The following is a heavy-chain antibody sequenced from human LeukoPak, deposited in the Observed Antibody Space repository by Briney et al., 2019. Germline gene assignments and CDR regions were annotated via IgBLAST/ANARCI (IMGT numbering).Heavy chain of an antibody. CDR2: VYPGDSDT. Sequence: GESLKISCKASGYIFSSYWIGWVRQMPGKGLEWMGIVYPGDSDTRYSPSFQGQVTISADKSITTAYLHWSSLKASDTAMYYCARQITMGGGVITFDNWGQGTLVTVSS. D-gene: IGHD3-10*01. V-gene: IGHV5-51*01. CDR1: GYIFSSYW. CDR3: ARQITMGGGVITFDN. J-gene: IGHJ4*02.